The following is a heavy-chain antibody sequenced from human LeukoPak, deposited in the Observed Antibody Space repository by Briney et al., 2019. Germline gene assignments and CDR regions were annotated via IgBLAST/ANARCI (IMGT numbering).Heavy chain of an antibody. J-gene: IGHJ4*02. D-gene: IGHD6-13*01. V-gene: IGHV4-34*01. CDR2: IHHSGTI. CDR1: GGSVRDYY. CDR3: SSHVSAAAGGR. Sequence: SETLSLTCAVSGGSVRDYYWSWIRQPPGKGLEWIAEIHHSGTIKYNPSLKSRVTISMDTSKNQFSLKLESMSAADTAVYYCSSHVSAAAGGRWGPGTLVTISS.